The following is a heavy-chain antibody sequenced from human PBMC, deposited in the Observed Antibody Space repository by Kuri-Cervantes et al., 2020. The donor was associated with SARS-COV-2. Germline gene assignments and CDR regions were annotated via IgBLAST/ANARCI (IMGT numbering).Heavy chain of an antibody. Sequence: GGSLRLSCAASGFTFSSYSMNWVRQAPGKGLEWVSSISSSSSYIYYADSVKGRFTISRDYAKNSLYLQMNSLRAEDTAVYYCARGFRNYDFWSGYRPNYYYYYMDVWGKGTTVTVSS. CDR2: ISSSSSYI. CDR1: GFTFSSYS. V-gene: IGHV3-21*01. CDR3: ARGFRNYDFWSGYRPNYYYYYMDV. J-gene: IGHJ6*03. D-gene: IGHD3-3*01.